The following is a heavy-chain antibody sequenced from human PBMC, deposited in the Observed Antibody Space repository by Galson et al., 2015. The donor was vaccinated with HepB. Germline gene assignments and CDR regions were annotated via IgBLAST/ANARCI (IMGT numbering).Heavy chain of an antibody. CDR3: AKDHQSTGEWYFDL. V-gene: IGHV3-30*18. D-gene: IGHD7-27*01. Sequence: SLRLSCAASGFTFSNYGMHWVRQAPGKGLEWVAVISYDGSNKYYADSVKGRFTISRDNSKNTLYLQMNSLRAEDTALYYWAKDHQSTGEWYFDLWGRGTLVAVSS. CDR1: GFTFSNYG. J-gene: IGHJ2*01. CDR2: ISYDGSNK.